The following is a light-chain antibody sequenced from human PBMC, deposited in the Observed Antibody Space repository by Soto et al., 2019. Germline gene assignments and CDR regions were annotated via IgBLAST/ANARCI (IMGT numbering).Light chain of an antibody. Sequence: QSVLTQPPSVSAAPGQKVTISCSGSSSNIGGNSVSWYQQLPATAPKLLIYDDNKRPSGIPDRFSGSKSGTSATLGITGFQTGDEADYYCASWDSSLSAYVFGTGTKVTVL. CDR2: DDN. J-gene: IGLJ1*01. CDR3: ASWDSSLSAYV. CDR1: SSNIGGNS. V-gene: IGLV1-51*01.